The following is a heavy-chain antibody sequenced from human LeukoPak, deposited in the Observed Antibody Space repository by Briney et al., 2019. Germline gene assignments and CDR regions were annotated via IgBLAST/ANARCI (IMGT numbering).Heavy chain of an antibody. D-gene: IGHD6-19*01. V-gene: IGHV3-21*01. CDR1: GFTFSTYG. Sequence: GGSLRLSCAASGFTFSTYGMNWVRQAPGKGLEWVSFICSSSHYIYYADSVKGRFTISRDNAKNSLYLQMNSLRVEDTAVYYCTREPVSSGWHLSFDSWGQGTLVAV. CDR3: TREPVSSGWHLSFDS. J-gene: IGHJ5*01. CDR2: ICSSSHYI.